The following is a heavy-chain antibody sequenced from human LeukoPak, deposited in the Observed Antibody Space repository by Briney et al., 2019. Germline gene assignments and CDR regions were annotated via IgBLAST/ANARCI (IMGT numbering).Heavy chain of an antibody. D-gene: IGHD6-13*01. Sequence: GGSLRLSCAASGFTVSTSYMNWVRQAPGKGLEWVSVLYSVGDTYYGDSVKGRFTISRDNSKNTLYLQMNSLRAEDTAVYYCAGTKNIAAAGRLDYWGQGTLVTVSS. CDR3: AGTKNIAAAGRLDY. CDR2: LYSVGDT. J-gene: IGHJ4*02. V-gene: IGHV3-53*01. CDR1: GFTVSTSY.